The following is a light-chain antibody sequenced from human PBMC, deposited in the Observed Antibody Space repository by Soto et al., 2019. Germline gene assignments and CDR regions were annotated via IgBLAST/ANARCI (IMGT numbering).Light chain of an antibody. V-gene: IGKV3-15*01. CDR3: QQYNNWPPYT. CDR2: GAS. Sequence: EIVMTQSPATLSVSPGERATLSCRASQSVGSDLAWYQQRPGQAPRLVIFGASTRATGIPARFSGSGSGTEFTLTISSLQSEDIAVYYCQQYNNWPPYTFGQGTKLEIK. J-gene: IGKJ2*01. CDR1: QSVGSD.